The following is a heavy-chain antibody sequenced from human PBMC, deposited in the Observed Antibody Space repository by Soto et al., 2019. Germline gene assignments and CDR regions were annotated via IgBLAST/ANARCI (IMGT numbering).Heavy chain of an antibody. J-gene: IGHJ6*02. V-gene: IGHV3-53*01. Sequence: AGGSLRLSCAASGLSVSTNFMSWVRQAPGKGLEWLAVIYSGGKTFYADSVKGRFTISKDNSKNTLSLQMNSLRAEDTAVYYCTRDAPGERPYYFYYYGMDVWGQGTTVTVSS. CDR3: TRDAPGERPYYFYYYGMDV. CDR2: IYSGGKT. CDR1: GLSVSTNF.